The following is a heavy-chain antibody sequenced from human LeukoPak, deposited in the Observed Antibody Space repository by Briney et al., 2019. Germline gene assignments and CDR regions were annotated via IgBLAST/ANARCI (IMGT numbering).Heavy chain of an antibody. CDR3: ARVGYSSGWRAPDFDY. CDR2: ISSTSTYI. Sequence: GGSLRLSYAASGFTFSNYKMNWVRQAPGKGLEWVSSISSTSTYINYADSVKGRFTISRDNAKKSLYLQMNSLRAEDTAFYYCARVGYSSGWRAPDFDYWGQGTLVTVSS. CDR1: GFTFSNYK. D-gene: IGHD6-19*01. V-gene: IGHV3-21*01. J-gene: IGHJ4*02.